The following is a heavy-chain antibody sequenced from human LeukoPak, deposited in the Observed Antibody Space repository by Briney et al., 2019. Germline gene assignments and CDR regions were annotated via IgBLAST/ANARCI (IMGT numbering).Heavy chain of an antibody. Sequence: GASVMVSCKASGGTFSSYAISWVRQAPGQGLEWMGRIIPILGIANYAQKFQGRVTITADKSTSTAYMELSSLRSEDTAVYYCARVAAAGTQYYFDYWGQGTLVTVSS. J-gene: IGHJ4*02. D-gene: IGHD6-13*01. CDR2: IIPILGIA. CDR1: GGTFSSYA. V-gene: IGHV1-69*04. CDR3: ARVAAAGTQYYFDY.